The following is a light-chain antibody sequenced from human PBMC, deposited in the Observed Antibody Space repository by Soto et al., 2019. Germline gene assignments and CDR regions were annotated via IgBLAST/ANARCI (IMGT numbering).Light chain of an antibody. CDR3: QQYAVSPIT. V-gene: IGKV3-15*01. CDR1: QSVSSN. Sequence: EIMMTQSPATLSVSPGERATLSCRASQSVSSNLAWYQQKPGQAPRLLIYGASTRATGIPARFSGSGSGTEFTLTISRLEPEDFAVYYCQQYAVSPITFGQGTRLEIK. CDR2: GAS. J-gene: IGKJ5*01.